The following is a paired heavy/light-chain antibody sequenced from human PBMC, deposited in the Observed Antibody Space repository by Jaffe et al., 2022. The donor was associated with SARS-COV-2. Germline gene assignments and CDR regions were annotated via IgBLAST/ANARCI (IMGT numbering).Light chain of an antibody. V-gene: IGLV1-40*01. Sequence: QSVLTQPPSVSGAPGQRVTISCTGSSSNIGAGYDVHWYQQLPGTVPKVLIYANTNRPSGVPDRFSGSKSGTSASLAISGLQAEDEADYYCQSYDSSLSGVLFGGGTKLTV. CDR1: SSNIGAGYD. CDR2: ANT. J-gene: IGLJ2*01. CDR3: QSYDSSLSGVL.
Heavy chain of an antibody. J-gene: IGHJ3*02. CDR1: GASLSSSSFS. CDR3: ASHPHRVTAAFDI. D-gene: IGHD2-21*02. V-gene: IGHV4-39*01. Sequence: QQQLQESGPGLVKPSETLSLTCTVSGASLSSSSFSWGWIRQPPGKGLEWIGSIFYSGTTYYNPSLKRRVTISVDTSKNQFSLKLSSVTAADTAVYYCASHPHRVTAAFDIWGQGTMVTVSS. CDR2: IFYSGTT.